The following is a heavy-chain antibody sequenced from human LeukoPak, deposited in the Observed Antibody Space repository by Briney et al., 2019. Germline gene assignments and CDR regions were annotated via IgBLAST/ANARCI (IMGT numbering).Heavy chain of an antibody. V-gene: IGHV3-9*01. D-gene: IGHD6-13*01. CDR2: IVWTSGSI. J-gene: IGHJ4*02. Sequence: GRSLRLSCAASVFTFDEYAMHWVRQAPVNGLEWVSGIVWTSGSIDYADSVKGRFTISRDNAKSSLYLQMNSLRDEDTAFYYCAKDVGYSSTFTFEYWGQGTLVTVSS. CDR1: VFTFDEYA. CDR3: AKDVGYSSTFTFEY.